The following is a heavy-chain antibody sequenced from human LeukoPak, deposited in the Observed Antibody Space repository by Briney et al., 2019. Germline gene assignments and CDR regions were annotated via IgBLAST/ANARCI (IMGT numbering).Heavy chain of an antibody. Sequence: GGSLRLSCAASGFTFSNFLMTWVRQAPGKGPEWVSAISGSGGDTYYADSVKGRFTISRDNSKNTLYLQMNSLRAEDAAVYYCANGYCSSTSCHRDRRGMDVWGQGTTVTVSS. D-gene: IGHD2-2*01. J-gene: IGHJ6*02. CDR1: GFTFSNFL. CDR3: ANGYCSSTSCHRDRRGMDV. V-gene: IGHV3-23*01. CDR2: ISGSGGDT.